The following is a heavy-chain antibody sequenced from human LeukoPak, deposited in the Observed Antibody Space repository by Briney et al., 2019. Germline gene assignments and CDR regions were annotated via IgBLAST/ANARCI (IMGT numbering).Heavy chain of an antibody. Sequence: GVSLRLFCAASGFTIRSYAMSWVRQAPGKGLEWVSAISGSGGSTYYADSVKGRFTISRDNSKNTLYLQMNSLRAEDTAVYYCAKAAGYSYGLWAFDIWGQGTMVTVSS. CDR3: AKAAGYSYGLWAFDI. J-gene: IGHJ3*02. D-gene: IGHD5-18*01. V-gene: IGHV3-23*01. CDR1: GFTIRSYA. CDR2: ISGSGGST.